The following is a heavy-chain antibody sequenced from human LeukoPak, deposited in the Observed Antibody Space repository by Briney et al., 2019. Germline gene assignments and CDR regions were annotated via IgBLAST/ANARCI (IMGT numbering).Heavy chain of an antibody. CDR3: TRWIWFGVNLDY. Sequence: GGSLRLSCTASGFTFGDYAMSWVRQAPGKGLEWVGFIRSKAYGGTTEYAASVKGRFTISRDDSKSIAYLQMNSLKTEDTAVYYCTRWIWFGVNLDYWGQGTLVTVSS. CDR2: IRSKAYGGTT. D-gene: IGHD3-10*01. J-gene: IGHJ4*02. V-gene: IGHV3-49*04. CDR1: GFTFGDYA.